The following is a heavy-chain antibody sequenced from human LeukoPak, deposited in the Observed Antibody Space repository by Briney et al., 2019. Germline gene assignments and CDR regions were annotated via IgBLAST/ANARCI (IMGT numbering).Heavy chain of an antibody. J-gene: IGHJ4*02. Sequence: GASVKVSCKASGYTFTSYGISWVRQAPGQGLEWMGWISAYDGNTNYAQKLQGRVTMTTDTSTSTAYMEVRSLRSDDTAVYSCARESPRDGYKNNDYWGQGTLVTVSS. CDR1: GYTFTSYG. V-gene: IGHV1-18*01. CDR2: ISAYDGNT. CDR3: ARESPRDGYKNNDY. D-gene: IGHD5-24*01.